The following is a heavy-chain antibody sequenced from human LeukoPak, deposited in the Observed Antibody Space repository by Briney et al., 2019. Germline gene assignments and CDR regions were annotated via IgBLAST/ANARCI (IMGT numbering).Heavy chain of an antibody. J-gene: IGHJ3*02. Sequence: SSVKVSCKASGGTFSSYTISWVRQAPGQGLEWMVRIMPMLGIANYAQKFQGRVTITADKSTSTAYMELSSLRSEDTAVYYCARELITILGVVIILDAFDIWGQGTMVTVSS. D-gene: IGHD3-3*01. CDR3: ARELITILGVVIILDAFDI. CDR2: IMPMLGIA. V-gene: IGHV1-69*04. CDR1: GGTFSSYT.